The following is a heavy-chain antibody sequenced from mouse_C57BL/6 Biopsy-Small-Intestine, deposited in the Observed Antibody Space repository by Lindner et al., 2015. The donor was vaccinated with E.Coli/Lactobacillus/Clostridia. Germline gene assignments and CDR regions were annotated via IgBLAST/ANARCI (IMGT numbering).Heavy chain of an antibody. Sequence: SVKVSCKASGYTFTTYGITWARQAPGQGLEWVGWINTEYGNANYAQKVLGRVTMTTDTSTTTAYMELRGLRSDDTAVYYCARTKPGGYSYGLSLDFWGQGTLITVSS. V-gene: IGHV1-79*01. J-gene: IGHJ4*01. D-gene: IGHD1-1*02. CDR1: GYTFTTYG. CDR2: INTEYGNA. CDR3: ARTKPGGYSYGLSLDF.